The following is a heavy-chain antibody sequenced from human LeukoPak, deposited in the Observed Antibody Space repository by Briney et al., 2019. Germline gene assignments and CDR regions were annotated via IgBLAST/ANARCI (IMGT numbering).Heavy chain of an antibody. CDR3: ARESRQRKWELPL. Sequence: GASVKVSCKASGYTFTGYYMHWVRQAPGQGLEWMGWINRNSGGTNYAQKFQGRVTMTRDTSISTAYMELSRLRSDYMAVYYCARESRQRKWELPLWGQGTLVTVSS. D-gene: IGHD1-26*01. V-gene: IGHV1-2*02. J-gene: IGHJ4*02. CDR1: GYTFTGYY. CDR2: INRNSGGT.